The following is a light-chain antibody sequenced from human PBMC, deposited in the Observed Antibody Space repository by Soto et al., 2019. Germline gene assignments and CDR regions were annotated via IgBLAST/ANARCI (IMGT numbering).Light chain of an antibody. CDR3: QSYGCSLTVV. V-gene: IGLV1-40*01. CDR2: GNT. J-gene: IGLJ3*02. Sequence: QSVLTQPPSVSGAPGQRVTISCTGSSSNIGAGYDVHWYQQFPGTSPKFLIYGNTNRPSGVPARFSASKSRTSASLVITGLQAEDEAEYFCQSYGCSLTVVFGGRTTVTVL. CDR1: SSNIGAGYD.